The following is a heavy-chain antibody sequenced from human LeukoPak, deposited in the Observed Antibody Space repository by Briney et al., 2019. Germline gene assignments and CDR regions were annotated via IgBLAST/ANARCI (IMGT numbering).Heavy chain of an antibody. CDR1: GGSITQTNY. V-gene: IGHV4-4*02. Sequence: PSETLSLTCDVSGGSITQTNYWTWVRRPPGKGLEWIGEVNPQGGTNYNPSLLRRVAISVDTSANHVSLQMTSVTAADTAVYYCAREGGSYRPLDYSGQGTLVTVSS. D-gene: IGHD3-16*02. CDR2: VNPQGGT. CDR3: AREGGSYRPLDY. J-gene: IGHJ4*02.